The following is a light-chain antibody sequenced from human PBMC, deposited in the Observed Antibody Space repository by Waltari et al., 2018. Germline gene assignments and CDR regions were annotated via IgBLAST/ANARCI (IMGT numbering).Light chain of an antibody. CDR1: QRISSSF. J-gene: IGKJ1*01. Sequence: ELVLTQSPGTLSVSPGERATLSCRTSQRISSSFLAWYQQKDGQAPRLLIYGTNTSATGIPDRFSGSGSGTDFTLTVSRLEPEDFAVYFCQQYGSSPWTFGQGTKVEI. CDR2: GTN. CDR3: QQYGSSPWT. V-gene: IGKV3-20*01.